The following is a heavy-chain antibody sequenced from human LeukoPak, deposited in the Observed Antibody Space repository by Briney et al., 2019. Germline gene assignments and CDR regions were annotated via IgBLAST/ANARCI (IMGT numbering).Heavy chain of an antibody. CDR2: MNPNSGNT. CDR3: ARGISGYSGYGYAFDI. CDR1: GYTFTSYD. Sequence: ASVKVSCKASGYTFTSYDINWVRQATGQGLEWMGWMNPNSGNTGYAQKFQGRVTITRNTSISTAYMELSSLRSDDTAVYYCARGISGYSGYGYAFDIWGQGTLVTVSS. V-gene: IGHV1-8*03. J-gene: IGHJ3*02. D-gene: IGHD5-12*01.